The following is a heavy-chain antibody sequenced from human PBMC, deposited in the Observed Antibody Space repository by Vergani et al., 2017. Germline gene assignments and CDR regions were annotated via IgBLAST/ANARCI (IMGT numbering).Heavy chain of an antibody. CDR1: GFTLRNYD. Sequence: QVQLVESGGGVVQRGGSLRLSCATSGFTLRNYDMQWIRQGPGKGLEFVAFLQFDGSNQDYADSVKGRFTLSIDFSKNTLYLQMNSLRSDDTATYYCAKHFRGWGIDYWGQGTQVIVSS. D-gene: IGHD3-16*01. V-gene: IGHV3-30*02. CDR3: AKHFRGWGIDY. CDR2: LQFDGSNQ. J-gene: IGHJ4*02.